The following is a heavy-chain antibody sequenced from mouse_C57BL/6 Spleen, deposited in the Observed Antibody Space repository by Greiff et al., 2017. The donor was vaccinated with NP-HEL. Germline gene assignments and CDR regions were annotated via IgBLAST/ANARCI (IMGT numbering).Heavy chain of an antibody. D-gene: IGHD2-1*01. Sequence: VKLQESGPELVKPGASVKISCKASGYAFSSSWMNWVKQRPGKGLEWIGRIYPGDGGTNYNGKFKGKATLTADKSSSTAYMQLSSLTSEDSAVYFCARWGNYALFAYWGQGTLVTVSA. CDR1: GYAFSSSW. CDR2: IYPGDGGT. V-gene: IGHV1-82*01. J-gene: IGHJ3*01. CDR3: ARWGNYALFAY.